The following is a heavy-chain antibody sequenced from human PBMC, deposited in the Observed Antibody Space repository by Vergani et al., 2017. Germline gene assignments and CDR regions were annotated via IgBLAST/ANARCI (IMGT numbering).Heavy chain of an antibody. CDR1: GYTFTSYA. CDR3: AIGAQGPDNAFDI. D-gene: IGHD3-10*01. CDR2: IIPILGTA. J-gene: IGHJ3*02. Sequence: QVQLVQSGAEVKKPGASVKVSCKASGYTFTSYAMNWVRQAPGQGLEWMGWIIPILGTANYAQKFQGRVTINADESTSTAYMELSSLRSEDTAVYYCAIGAQGPDNAFDIWGQGTMVTVSS. V-gene: IGHV1-69*01.